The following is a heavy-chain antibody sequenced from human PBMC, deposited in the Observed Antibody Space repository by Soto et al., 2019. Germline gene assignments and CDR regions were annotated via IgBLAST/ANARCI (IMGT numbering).Heavy chain of an antibody. CDR2: IYPGDSDT. CDR3: ARHWGGSYCSGGSCHMDY. V-gene: IGHV5-51*01. Sequence: GESLKISCKGSGYSFTSYWIGWVRQMPGKGLEWMGIIYPGDSDTRYSPAFQGQVTISADKSISTAYLQWSSLKASDTAMYYCARHWGGSYCSGGSCHMDYWGQGTLVTVSS. D-gene: IGHD2-15*01. CDR1: GYSFTSYW. J-gene: IGHJ4*02.